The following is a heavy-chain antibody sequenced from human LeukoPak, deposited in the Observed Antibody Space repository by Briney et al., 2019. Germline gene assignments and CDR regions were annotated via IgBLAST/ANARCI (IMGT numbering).Heavy chain of an antibody. CDR1: GGSFSGYY. CDR3: ASRVAPAANYFDY. J-gene: IGHJ4*02. CDR2: INHSGST. V-gene: IGHV4-34*01. D-gene: IGHD2-2*01. Sequence: PSETLSLTCAVYGGSFSGYYWSWIRQPPGKGLEWIGEINHSGSTNYNPSLKSRVTISVDTSKNQFSLKLSSVTAADTAVYYCASRVAPAANYFDYWGQGTLVTVSS.